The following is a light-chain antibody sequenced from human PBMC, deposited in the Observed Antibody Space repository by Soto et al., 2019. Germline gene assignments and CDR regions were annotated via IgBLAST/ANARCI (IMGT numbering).Light chain of an antibody. CDR2: DAS. CDR3: QQYSHLST. CDR1: QDISNY. J-gene: IGKJ5*01. V-gene: IGKV1-33*01. Sequence: DIQMTQSPSSLSAPVGDRVTITCQASQDISNYLNWYQQKLGKAPXXLIYDASNLETGVPSRFSGSGSGTDFTFTISRLQPEDIATYYCQQYSHLSTFGQGTRLEIK.